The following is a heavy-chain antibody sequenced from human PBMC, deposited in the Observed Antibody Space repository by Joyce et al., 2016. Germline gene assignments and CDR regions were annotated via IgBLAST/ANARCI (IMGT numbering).Heavy chain of an antibody. Sequence: EVQLVQSGAEVRKPGESLKISCKTSGYSFASYWIGWVRQMPGKGLEWMGIIDPGDSDTRYSPSFQGQVTIPADKSINTAYLQGNSLKASDSAMYYCARPREGHNWVDPWGQGTLVTVSS. CDR3: ARPREGHNWVDP. CDR1: GYSFASYW. CDR2: IDPGDSDT. V-gene: IGHV5-51*03. J-gene: IGHJ5*02.